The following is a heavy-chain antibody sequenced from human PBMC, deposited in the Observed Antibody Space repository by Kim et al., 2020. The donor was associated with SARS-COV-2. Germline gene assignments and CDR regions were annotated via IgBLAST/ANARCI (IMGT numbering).Heavy chain of an antibody. D-gene: IGHD1-1*01. CDR3: AREGSRDGYNLYYYYYGMDV. V-gene: IGHV3-21*01. Sequence: GGSLRLSCAASGFTFSSYSMNWVRQAPGKGLEWVSSISSSSSYIYYADSVKGRFTISRDNAKNSLYLQMNSLRAEDTAVYYCAREGSRDGYNLYYYYYGMDVWGQGTTVTVSS. CDR2: ISSSSSYI. CDR1: GFTFSSYS. J-gene: IGHJ6*02.